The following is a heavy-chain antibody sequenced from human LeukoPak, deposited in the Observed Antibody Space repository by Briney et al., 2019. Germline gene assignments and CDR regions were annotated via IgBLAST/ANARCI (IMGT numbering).Heavy chain of an antibody. CDR1: GFTVSSNF. J-gene: IGHJ4*02. CDR3: TRDAAAQQLVHYFDY. CDR2: IYSGGST. D-gene: IGHD6-13*01. Sequence: GGSLRLSCAASGFTVSSNFMSWVRQAPGKGLEWVSLIYSGGSTYYADSVKGRFTISRDNSKNTLYLQMNSLRAEDTAVYYCTRDAAAQQLVHYFDYWGQGTLVTVSS. V-gene: IGHV3-53*01.